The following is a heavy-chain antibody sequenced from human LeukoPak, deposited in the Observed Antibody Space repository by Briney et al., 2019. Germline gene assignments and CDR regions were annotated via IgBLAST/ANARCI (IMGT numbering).Heavy chain of an antibody. CDR2: IYYSGST. CDR1: GGSISSYY. V-gene: IGHV4-59*01. D-gene: IGHD4-23*01. Sequence: SETLSLTCTVSGGSISSYYWSWVRQPPGKGLEWIGYIYYSGSTNYNPSLKSRVTISVDTSKNQFSLKLSSVTAADTAVYYCARGSSMVVTFRYYGMDVWGQGTTVTVSS. J-gene: IGHJ6*02. CDR3: ARGSSMVVTFRYYGMDV.